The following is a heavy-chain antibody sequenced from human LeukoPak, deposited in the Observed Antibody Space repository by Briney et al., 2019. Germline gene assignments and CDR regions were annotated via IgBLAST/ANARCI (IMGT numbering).Heavy chain of an antibody. CDR3: ARVADYDSSGFGAFDI. CDR1: GFTFSSYE. CDR2: ISSSGSTI. J-gene: IGHJ3*02. V-gene: IGHV3-48*03. D-gene: IGHD3-22*01. Sequence: GGSLRLSCAASGFTFSSYEMNWVRQAPGKGLEWVSYISSSGSTICYADSVKGRFTISRDNAKNSLYLQMNSLRAEDTAVYYCARVADYDSSGFGAFDIWGQGTMVTVSS.